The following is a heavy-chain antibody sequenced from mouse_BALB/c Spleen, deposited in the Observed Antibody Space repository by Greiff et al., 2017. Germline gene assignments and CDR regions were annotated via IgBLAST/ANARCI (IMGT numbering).Heavy chain of an antibody. CDR1: GYTFTSYY. CDR2: INPSNGGT. CDR3: TRRPYYYGSSYWYFDV. D-gene: IGHD1-1*01. J-gene: IGHJ1*01. V-gene: IGHV1S81*02. Sequence: QVQLKQSGAELVKPGASVKLSCKASGYTFTSYYMYWVKQRPGQGLEWIGEINPSNGGTNFNEKFKSKATLTVDKSSSTAYMQLSSLTSEDSAVYYCTRRPYYYGSSYWYFDVWGAGTTVTVSS.